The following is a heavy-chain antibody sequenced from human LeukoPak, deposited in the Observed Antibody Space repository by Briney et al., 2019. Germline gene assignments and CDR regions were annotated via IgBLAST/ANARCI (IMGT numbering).Heavy chain of an antibody. J-gene: IGHJ4*02. Sequence: GGSPRLPCAASGFTFSSYGMHWVRQAPGKGLEWVAVISYDGSNKYYADSVKGRFTISRDNSKNTLYLQMNSLRAEDTAVYYCAKVELGIAAAGSFDYWGQGTLVTVSS. CDR1: GFTFSSYG. CDR2: ISYDGSNK. V-gene: IGHV3-30*18. D-gene: IGHD6-13*01. CDR3: AKVELGIAAAGSFDY.